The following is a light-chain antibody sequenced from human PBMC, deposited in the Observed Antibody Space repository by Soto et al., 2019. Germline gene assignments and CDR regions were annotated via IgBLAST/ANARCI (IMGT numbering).Light chain of an antibody. CDR2: GAS. J-gene: IGKJ3*01. Sequence: EIVLTQSPGTLSLSPGERATLACRASQSVTSSYLAWYQHKPGQAPRLLIYGASNRATGIPDRFSGSGSGTDFSLTISRLEPEDFAVYYCQHYGSSPPFTFGPGTKVDIK. CDR3: QHYGSSPPFT. CDR1: QSVTSSY. V-gene: IGKV3-20*01.